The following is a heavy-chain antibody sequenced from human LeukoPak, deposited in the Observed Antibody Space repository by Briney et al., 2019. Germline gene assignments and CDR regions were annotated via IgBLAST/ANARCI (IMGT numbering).Heavy chain of an antibody. J-gene: IGHJ6*03. CDR1: GFTFSSYA. Sequence: GGSLRLSCAASGFTFSSYAMHWVRQAPGKGLEWVAVISYDGSNKYYADSVKGRFTISRDNSKNTLYLQMNSLRAEDTAVYYCARDQSGSSPPGYYMDVWAKGPRSPSP. D-gene: IGHD6-13*01. CDR2: ISYDGSNK. CDR3: ARDQSGSSPPGYYMDV. V-gene: IGHV3-30*01.